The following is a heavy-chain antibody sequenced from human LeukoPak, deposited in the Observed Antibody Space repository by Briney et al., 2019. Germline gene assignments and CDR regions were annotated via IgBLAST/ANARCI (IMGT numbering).Heavy chain of an antibody. Sequence: GGSLRLSCAASGFTFSSYGMHWVRQAPGKGLEWVAVIWYDGSNKYYADSVKGRFTISRDNSKNTLYLQMNSLRAEDTAVYYCARGTYGDRSYYYYGMDVWGKGTTVTVSS. V-gene: IGHV3-33*01. J-gene: IGHJ6*04. CDR3: ARGTYGDRSYYYYGMDV. CDR1: GFTFSSYG. CDR2: IWYDGSNK. D-gene: IGHD4-17*01.